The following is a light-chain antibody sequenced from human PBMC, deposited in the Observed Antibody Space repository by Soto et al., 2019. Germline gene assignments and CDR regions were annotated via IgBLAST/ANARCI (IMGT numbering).Light chain of an antibody. CDR1: SSDVGGYNY. CDR3: SSYTSSSTNYV. J-gene: IGLJ1*01. Sequence: QSALTQPASVSGSPGQSIPISCPGTSSDVGGYNYVPWYQQHPGKAPKLMIYDVSNRPSGVSNRFSGSKSGNTASLTISGLQAEDEADYYCSSYTSSSTNYVFGTGTKVTVL. CDR2: DVS. V-gene: IGLV2-14*01.